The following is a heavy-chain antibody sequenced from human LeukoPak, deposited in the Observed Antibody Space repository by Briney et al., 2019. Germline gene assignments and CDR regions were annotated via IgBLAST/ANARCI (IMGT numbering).Heavy chain of an antibody. CDR1: GLTFSNYA. D-gene: IGHD4-17*01. V-gene: IGHV3-23*01. J-gene: IGHJ4*02. CDR3: AKNYGTSRPFYDY. Sequence: PGGSLRLSCAASGLTFSNYAMTWVRQAPGKGLQWVSAISGDAVYTYYLDSVKGRFTTSRDNSKNTLFLQMNSLRADDTAVYYCAKNYGTSRPFYDYWGQGIVVTVSS. CDR2: ISGDAVYT.